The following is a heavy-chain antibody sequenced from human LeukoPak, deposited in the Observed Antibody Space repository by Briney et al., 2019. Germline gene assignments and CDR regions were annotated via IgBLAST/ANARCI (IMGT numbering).Heavy chain of an antibody. V-gene: IGHV3-66*01. CDR2: IYGGGST. J-gene: IGHJ3*02. Sequence: GGSLRLSCAASGFTVSSNYMSWVRQAPGKGLEWVSVIYGGGSTYYADSVKGRFTISRDNSKNTLYLQMNSLRAEDTAVYYCARDTVTYYYGSGSAPGAFDIWGQGTMVTVSS. CDR3: ARDTVTYYYGSGSAPGAFDI. D-gene: IGHD3-10*01. CDR1: GFTVSSNY.